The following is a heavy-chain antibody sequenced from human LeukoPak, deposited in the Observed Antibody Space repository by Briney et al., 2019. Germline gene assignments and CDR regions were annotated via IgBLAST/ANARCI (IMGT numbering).Heavy chain of an antibody. V-gene: IGHV3-30*18. J-gene: IGHJ4*02. D-gene: IGHD2-2*01. CDR2: ILYDGSNK. CDR3: AKPNCNSATCLTWSLSHFYY. Sequence: PGGSLRLSCSASGFTFNSYCIHWVRQAPGKGLEWVAVILYDGSNKYYADSVKGRFTISRDNSKNTLYLQMNSLRAEDTAVYYCAKPNCNSATCLTWSLSHFYYWGQGNL. CDR1: GFTFNSYC.